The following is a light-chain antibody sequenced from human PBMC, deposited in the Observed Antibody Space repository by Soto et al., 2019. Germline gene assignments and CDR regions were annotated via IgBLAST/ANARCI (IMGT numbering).Light chain of an antibody. CDR2: EGS. CDR3: CSYAGSSTYV. J-gene: IGLJ1*01. CDR1: NSDVGTYNL. V-gene: IGLV2-23*01. Sequence: QSALTQPASVSGSPGQSITISCTGTNSDVGTYNLVSWYQQHPGKAPKFMIYEGSKRPSGISNRFSGSKSGNTASLTISGLQAEDEADYYCCSYAGSSTYVFGTGTKLTVL.